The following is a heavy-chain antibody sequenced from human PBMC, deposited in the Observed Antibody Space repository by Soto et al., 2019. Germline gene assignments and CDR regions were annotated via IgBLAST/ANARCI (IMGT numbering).Heavy chain of an antibody. CDR3: ARRYGGHFDY. V-gene: IGHV4-59*08. Sequence: QVQLQESGPGLVKPSETLSLTCTVSGGSISSYYWSWIRQPPGKGLEWIGDIYYSGSTNYNPSLKSRATISVDTSKNQCSLRLSSVTAADTAVYYCARRYGGHFDYWGQGTLVTVSS. J-gene: IGHJ4*02. CDR2: IYYSGST. D-gene: IGHD4-17*01. CDR1: GGSISSYY.